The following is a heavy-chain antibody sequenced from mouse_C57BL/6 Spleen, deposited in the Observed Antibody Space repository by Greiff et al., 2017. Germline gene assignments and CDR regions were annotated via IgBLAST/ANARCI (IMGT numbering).Heavy chain of an antibody. CDR1: GFTFSSYT. D-gene: IGHD2-5*01. J-gene: IGHJ2*01. Sequence: EVMLVESGGGLVKPGGSLKLSCAASGFTFSSYTMSWVRQTPEKRLEWVATISGGGGNTYYPDSVKGRFTISRDNAKNTLYLQMSSLRSEDTALYYCARLCDSKDFDYWGHGTTLTVSS. CDR2: ISGGGGNT. CDR3: ARLCDSKDFDY. V-gene: IGHV5-9*01.